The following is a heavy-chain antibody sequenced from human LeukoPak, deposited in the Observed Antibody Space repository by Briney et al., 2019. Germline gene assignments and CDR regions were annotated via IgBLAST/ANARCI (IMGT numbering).Heavy chain of an antibody. CDR1: GGSISSYY. Sequence: PSETLSLTCTVSGGSISSYYWSWIRQPPGKGLEWIGYIYTSGSTNYNPSLKSRVTISVDTSKNQFSLKLSSVTAADTAVYYCARGSTIFGVVYYFDYWGQGTLVTVSS. CDR2: IYTSGST. J-gene: IGHJ4*02. D-gene: IGHD3-3*01. V-gene: IGHV4-4*09. CDR3: ARGSTIFGVVYYFDY.